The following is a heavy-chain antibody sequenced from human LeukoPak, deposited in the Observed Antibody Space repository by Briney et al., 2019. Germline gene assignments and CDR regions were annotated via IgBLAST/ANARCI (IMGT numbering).Heavy chain of an antibody. V-gene: IGHV3-48*01. D-gene: IGHD1-26*01. Sequence: HPGGSLRLSCAASGFTFSSYSMNWVRQAPGKGLEWVSYISSSSSTIYYADSVKGRFTISIDNSKNTVYLQMNSLRVDDTAVYYCARVCGTYPCYYGMDVWGQGATVTVSS. CDR2: ISSSSSTI. CDR1: GFTFSSYS. CDR3: ARVCGTYPCYYGMDV. J-gene: IGHJ6*02.